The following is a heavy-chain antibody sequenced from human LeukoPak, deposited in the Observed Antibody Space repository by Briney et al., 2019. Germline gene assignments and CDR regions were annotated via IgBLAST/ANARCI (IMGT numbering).Heavy chain of an antibody. CDR1: GGSISSYY. CDR3: ARGPPYSSGWHWGHPFDY. CDR2: INHSGST. Sequence: PSETLSLTCTVSGGSISSYYWSWIRQPPGKGLEWIGEINHSGSTNYNPSLKSRVTISVDTSKNQFSLKLSSVTAADTAVYYCARGPPYSSGWHWGHPFDYWGQGTLVTVSS. V-gene: IGHV4-34*01. D-gene: IGHD6-19*01. J-gene: IGHJ4*02.